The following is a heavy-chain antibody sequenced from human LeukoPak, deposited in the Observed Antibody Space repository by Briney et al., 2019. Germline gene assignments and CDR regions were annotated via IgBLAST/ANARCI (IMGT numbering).Heavy chain of an antibody. CDR2: IYYSGTT. V-gene: IGHV4-59*12. CDR3: ARGRYSGYDLPKPYYFDY. D-gene: IGHD5-12*01. CDR1: GGSISSYY. J-gene: IGHJ4*02. Sequence: SETLSLTCTVSGGSISSYYWSWIRQPPGKGLEWIGYIYYSGTTNYNPSLKSRVTISVDTSKNQFSLKLSSVTAADTAVYYCARGRYSGYDLPKPYYFDYWGQGTLVTVSS.